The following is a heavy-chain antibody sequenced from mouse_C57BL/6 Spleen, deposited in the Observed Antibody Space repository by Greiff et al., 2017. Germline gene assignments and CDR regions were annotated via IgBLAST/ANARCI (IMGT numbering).Heavy chain of an antibody. D-gene: IGHD1-1*02. CDR3: ARDRWATNYFDY. Sequence: EVKVEESGGGLVKPGGSLKLSCAASGFTFSDYGMHWVRQAPEKGLEWVAYISSGSSTIYYADTVKGRFTISRDNAKNTLFLQMTSLRSEDTAMYYCARDRWATNYFDYWGQGTTLTVSS. V-gene: IGHV5-17*01. CDR2: ISSGSSTI. J-gene: IGHJ2*01. CDR1: GFTFSDYG.